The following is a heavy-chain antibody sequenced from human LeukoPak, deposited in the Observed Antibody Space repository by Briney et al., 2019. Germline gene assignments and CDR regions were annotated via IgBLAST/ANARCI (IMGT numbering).Heavy chain of an antibody. Sequence: GGSLRLSCAASGFTVSSNYMNWVRQAPGKGLEWVLIIYSGGSTYYADSVKGRFTISRDNSKNTLHLQMNSLRAEDTAVYYCARCLLVQGYYYGMDVWGQGTTVTVSS. CDR3: ARCLLVQGYYYGMDV. CDR2: IYSGGST. V-gene: IGHV3-66*01. J-gene: IGHJ6*02. CDR1: GFTVSSNY. D-gene: IGHD3-3*01.